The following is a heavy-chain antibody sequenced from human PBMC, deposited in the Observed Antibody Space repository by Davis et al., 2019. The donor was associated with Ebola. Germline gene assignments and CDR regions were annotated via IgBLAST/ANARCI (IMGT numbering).Heavy chain of an antibody. J-gene: IGHJ6*04. CDR3: ARVGATYPDYYYGMDV. V-gene: IGHV1-2*06. Sequence: ASVKVSCKASGYTFTGYYMHWVLQAPGHALXXFXLINPNSCGTNYAQKFQGRVTMTRDTSISTAYMELSRLRSDDTAVYYCARVGATYPDYYYGMDVWGKGTTVTVSS. D-gene: IGHD1-26*01. CDR2: INPNSCGT. CDR1: GYTFTGYY.